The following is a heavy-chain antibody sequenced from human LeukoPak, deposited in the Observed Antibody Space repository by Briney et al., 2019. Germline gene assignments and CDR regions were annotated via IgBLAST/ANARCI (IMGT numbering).Heavy chain of an antibody. J-gene: IGHJ6*02. D-gene: IGHD2-15*01. CDR1: GGSFSGYY. V-gene: IGHV4-34*03. CDR3: TSSRGRLYGVDV. CDR2: IYHSGST. Sequence: PSETLSLTCAVYGGSFSGYYWSWIRQPPGKGLEWIGEIYHSGSTTYNPSLMSRVTISVDKSTKQFSLNLTSVTAADTAVYYCTSSRGRLYGVDVWGQGTTVIVSS.